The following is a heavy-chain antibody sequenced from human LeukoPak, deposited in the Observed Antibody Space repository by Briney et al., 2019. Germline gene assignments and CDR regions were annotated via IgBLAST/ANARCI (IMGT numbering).Heavy chain of an antibody. D-gene: IGHD2/OR15-2a*01. CDR2: INSDGSGT. Sequence: GGSLRLSCAASGLTFTNYWMHWVRQAPGKGLVWVSRINSDGSGTTYADSVKGRFTISRDNAKNSLYLQMNSLRAEDTDTAVYYCARSSRSGTTSGTYGYFDLWGRGTLVTVSS. CDR3: ARSSRSGTTSGTYGYFDL. CDR1: GLTFTNYW. J-gene: IGHJ2*01. V-gene: IGHV3-74*01.